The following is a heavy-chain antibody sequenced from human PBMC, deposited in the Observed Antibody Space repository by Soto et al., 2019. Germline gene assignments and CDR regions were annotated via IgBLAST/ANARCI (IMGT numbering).Heavy chain of an antibody. V-gene: IGHV4-31*03. CDR1: GGSSSSGCSY. CDR2: IYYSGST. Sequence: PSETLSLTCPVCGGSSSSGCSYWSWIRQHPRKGLEWIGYIYYSGSTYYNPFLTSRVTISVDTSKNQFSLKLSSVTAADTAVYYCARGKYSYGSNWFDSWGQGTRVTVSA. J-gene: IGHJ5*01. D-gene: IGHD5-18*01. CDR3: ARGKYSYGSNWFDS.